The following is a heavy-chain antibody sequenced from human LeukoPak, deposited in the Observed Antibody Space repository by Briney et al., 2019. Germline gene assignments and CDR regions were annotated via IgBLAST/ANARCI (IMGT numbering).Heavy chain of an antibody. CDR2: IYYSGST. CDR1: GGSISSYY. CDR3: ARASGYLGY. Sequence: SETLSLTCTVSGGSISSYYWSWIRQPPGKGLEWIGYIYYSGSTNYNPSLKSRVTISVDTSKNQFSLKLSSVTAADTAVYYCARASGYLGYWGQGTLVTVSS. D-gene: IGHD2-15*01. V-gene: IGHV4-59*01. J-gene: IGHJ4*02.